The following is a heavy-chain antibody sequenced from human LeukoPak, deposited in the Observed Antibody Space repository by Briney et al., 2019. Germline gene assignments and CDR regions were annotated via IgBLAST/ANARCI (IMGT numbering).Heavy chain of an antibody. V-gene: IGHV4-59*01. CDR2: IFYSGST. J-gene: IGHJ3*02. CDR3: ARGPKFDI. CDR1: GGSISSYY. Sequence: SETLSLTCTVSGGSISSYYWSWIRQPPGKGLEWIGYIFYSGSTKYNPSLKSRVTISVDTSKNQFSLKLSSGSAADTAMYYCARGPKFDIWGQGTMVTVSS.